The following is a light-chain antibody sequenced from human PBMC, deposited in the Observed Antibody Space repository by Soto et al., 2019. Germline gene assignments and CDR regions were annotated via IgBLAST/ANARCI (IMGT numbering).Light chain of an antibody. CDR1: QSLLNSGGETY. CDR3: QQSYMDPIT. J-gene: IGKJ5*01. CDR2: DAS. V-gene: IGKV2-29*01. Sequence: DIVMTQTPLSLSVTPGQPASISCKSSQSLLNSGGETYLFWYQKKPGKAPNLLIYDASRLQSGVPSRFSGSGGGTDFTLSISSVQPEDFATYFCQQSYMDPITFGQGTRLEIK.